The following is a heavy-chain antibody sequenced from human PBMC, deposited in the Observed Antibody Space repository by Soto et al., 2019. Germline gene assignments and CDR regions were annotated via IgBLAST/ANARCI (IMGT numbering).Heavy chain of an antibody. D-gene: IGHD1-1*01. CDR2: IYYSGST. J-gene: IGHJ5*02. V-gene: IGHV4-59*08. CDR1: GGSISSYY. Sequence: SETLSLTCTVSGGSISSYYWSWIRQPPGKGLEWIGYIYYSGSTNYNPSLKSRVTISVDTSKNQFSLKLSSVTAADTAVYYCARGAGTDPETFDPWGQGTLVTVSS. CDR3: ARGAGTDPETFDP.